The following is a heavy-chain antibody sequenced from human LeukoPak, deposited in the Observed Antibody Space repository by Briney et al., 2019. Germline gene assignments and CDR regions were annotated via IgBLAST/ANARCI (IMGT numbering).Heavy chain of an antibody. V-gene: IGHV4-34*01. CDR3: ARQSGGYGLSDS. CDR1: GGSFSGYY. D-gene: IGHD1-26*01. J-gene: IGHJ5*01. CDR2: INHSGST. Sequence: SETLSLTCAVYGGSFSGYYWSWIRQPPGKGLEWIGEINHSGSTNYNPSLKSRVTISVDTPKNQFSLKLSSVTAADTAVYYCARQSGGYGLSDSWGQGTLVTVSS.